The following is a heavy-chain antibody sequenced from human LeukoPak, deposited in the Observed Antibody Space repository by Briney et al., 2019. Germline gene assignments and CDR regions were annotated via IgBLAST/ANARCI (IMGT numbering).Heavy chain of an antibody. D-gene: IGHD6-19*01. CDR1: GFTFSNYG. V-gene: IGHV3-30*02. Sequence: GGSLRLSCAASGFTFSNYGMHWVRQAPGKGLEWVAFIRYDGSNKYYADSVKGRFTISRDNSKNTLYLQMNSLRAEDTAVYYCAKDFGIAVAGIIDYWGQGTLVTVSS. CDR2: IRYDGSNK. J-gene: IGHJ4*02. CDR3: AKDFGIAVAGIIDY.